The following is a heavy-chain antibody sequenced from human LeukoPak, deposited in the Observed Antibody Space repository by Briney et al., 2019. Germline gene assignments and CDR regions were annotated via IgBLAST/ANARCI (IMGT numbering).Heavy chain of an antibody. CDR1: GFTFSSYG. V-gene: IGHV3-33*01. Sequence: GGSLRLSCAASGFTFSSYGVHWVRQAPGKGLEWVAVIWYDGSNKYYADSVKGRFTISRDNSKNTLYLQMNSLRAEDTAVYYCARGQGYYYYMDVWGKGTTVTVSS. CDR3: ARGQGYYYYMDV. CDR2: IWYDGSNK. J-gene: IGHJ6*03.